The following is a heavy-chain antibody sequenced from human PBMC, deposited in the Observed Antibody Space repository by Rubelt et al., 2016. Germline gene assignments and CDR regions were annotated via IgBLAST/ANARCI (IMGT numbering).Heavy chain of an antibody. J-gene: IGHJ6*02. CDR2: IFYSGST. Sequence: QVQLQESGPGLVKPSETLSLTCTVSGGSISKYYWSWIRQPPGKGLEWLGYIFYSGSTNDNPSLKSRVTISVDTSKNQFSRKLSSVTAADTAVYYCARQPSSHTSGFLGGMDVWGQGTTVTVSS. D-gene: IGHD5-12*01. CDR1: GGSISKYY. CDR3: ARQPSSHTSGFLGGMDV. V-gene: IGHV4-59*08.